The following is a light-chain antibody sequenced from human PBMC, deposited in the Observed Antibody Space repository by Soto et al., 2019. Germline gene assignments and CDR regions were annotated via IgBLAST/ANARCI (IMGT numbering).Light chain of an antibody. CDR3: TSYTPGGAFVV. J-gene: IGLJ2*01. CDR2: DVN. Sequence: QSALTQPPSASGSPGRPVTISCTGTSSDVGGYDYVSWFQQHPGKAPKLIIYDVNNRASGVSGRFSGSKSGTTASLTISGLQAEDEANYYCTSYTPGGAFVVFGGGTKLTVL. V-gene: IGLV2-8*01. CDR1: SSDVGGYDY.